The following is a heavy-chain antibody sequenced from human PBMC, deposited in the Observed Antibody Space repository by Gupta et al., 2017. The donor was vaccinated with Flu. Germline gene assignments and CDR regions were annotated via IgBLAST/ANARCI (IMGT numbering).Heavy chain of an antibody. Sequence: EVQLVESGGGLVQPGGSLSLSCAVSGFKFSSDWMDWVRQAPGKGLEWVANIATDGSVKNYAASVKGRFTISRDNAEDSLYLQMHSLRADDTALYYCARNRGWQQFDYWGQGALVTVSS. J-gene: IGHJ4*02. V-gene: IGHV3-7*01. CDR2: IATDGSVK. CDR1: GFKFSSDW. D-gene: IGHD7-27*01. CDR3: ARNRGWQQFDY.